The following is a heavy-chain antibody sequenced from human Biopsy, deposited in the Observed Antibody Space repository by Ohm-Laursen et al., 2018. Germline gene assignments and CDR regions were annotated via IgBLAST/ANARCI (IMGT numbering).Heavy chain of an antibody. D-gene: IGHD6-19*01. V-gene: IGHV4-34*01. Sequence: TLSLTCAVSGGSISGYYWSWIRQPPGKGLEWIGEINHRGYTGYNASLKCRVSISVDTSKNQLSLDLSSVTAADTAVFYCARSGQWARYYFDYWGHGTLVTVSP. CDR2: INHRGYT. J-gene: IGHJ4*01. CDR1: GGSISGYY. CDR3: ARSGQWARYYFDY.